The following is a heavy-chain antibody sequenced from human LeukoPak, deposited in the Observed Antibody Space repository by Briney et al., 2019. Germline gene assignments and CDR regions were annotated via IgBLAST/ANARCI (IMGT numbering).Heavy chain of an antibody. V-gene: IGHV4-61*05. CDR1: GGSISSSSYY. CDR3: ARNAYYCIDV. CDR2: ISHSGNT. Sequence: SETLSLTCTVSGGSISSSSYYWGWIRQPPGKGLEWIGEISHSGNTNYNPSLKSRVTISVDKSKNQFSLNLNSVTAADTAVYFCARNAYYCIDVWGKGTTVTVSS. J-gene: IGHJ6*03.